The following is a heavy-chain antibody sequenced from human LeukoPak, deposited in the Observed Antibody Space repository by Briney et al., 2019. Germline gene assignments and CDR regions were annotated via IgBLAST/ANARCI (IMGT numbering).Heavy chain of an antibody. D-gene: IGHD2-15*01. V-gene: IGHV3-21*01. J-gene: IGHJ6*02. CDR2: ISSSSSYI. CDR1: GFTFSSYS. Sequence: GGSLRLSCAASGFTFSSYSMNWVRQAPGKGLEWVSSISSSSSYIYYADSVKGRFTISRDNAKNSLYLQMNSLRAEDTAVYYCARDYCSGGSCYYYGMDVWGQGTTVTVSS. CDR3: ARDYCSGGSCYYYGMDV.